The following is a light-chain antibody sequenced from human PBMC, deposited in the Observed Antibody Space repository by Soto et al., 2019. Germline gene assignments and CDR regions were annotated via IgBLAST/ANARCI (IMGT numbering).Light chain of an antibody. CDR2: DVS. Sequence: EIVLTQSPATLSLSPGERATLSCRASQSVRGYLAWYQQKPGQAPRLLIYDVSNRATGILARFSGSGSGTDFTLTISSLEPEDFAVYYCQKRYNWPRTFGQGNTGDI. V-gene: IGKV3-11*01. CDR3: QKRYNWPRT. CDR1: QSVRGY. J-gene: IGKJ1*01.